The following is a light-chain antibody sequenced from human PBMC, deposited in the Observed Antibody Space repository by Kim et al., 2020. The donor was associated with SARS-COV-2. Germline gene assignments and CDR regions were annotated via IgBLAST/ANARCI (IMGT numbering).Light chain of an antibody. Sequence: LSPGERASLSCMASQSVNTTLAWYQQRPGQASRLLIYGASTRATGIPARFSGSGSGTDFTLTISSLQSEDLAIYYCQQYNNWPPYTFGQGTKLEI. CDR3: QQYNNWPPYT. V-gene: IGKV3-15*01. CDR1: QSVNTT. J-gene: IGKJ2*01. CDR2: GAS.